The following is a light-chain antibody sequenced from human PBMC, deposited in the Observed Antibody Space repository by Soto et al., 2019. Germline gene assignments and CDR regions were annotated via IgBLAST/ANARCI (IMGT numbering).Light chain of an antibody. CDR3: ATWDDSLNARGV. V-gene: IGLV1-44*01. J-gene: IGLJ3*02. Sequence: QSVLTQTPSASGTPGQTVTISCSGSRSNIGNNAVSWYQQFPGTAPKLLIYNNNQRPSGVPDRFSGSKSGTSASLAISGLQSEDEAAYYCATWDDSLNARGVFGGGTNLTVL. CDR2: NNN. CDR1: RSNIGNNA.